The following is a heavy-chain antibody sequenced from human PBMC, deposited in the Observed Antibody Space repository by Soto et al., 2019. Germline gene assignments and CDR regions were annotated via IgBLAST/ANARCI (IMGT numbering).Heavy chain of an antibody. CDR2: IYYSGST. D-gene: IGHD3-9*01. V-gene: IGHV4-59*08. CDR1: GFNLSSYY. CDR3: ARKRYFDGYDY. Sequence: PSETLSHTCVFSGFNLSSYYWSWIRQPPGKGLEWIGYIYYSGSTNYNPSLKSRVTISVDTSKNQFSLKLSSVTAADTAVYYCARKRYFDGYDYWGQGTLVTVSS. J-gene: IGHJ4*02.